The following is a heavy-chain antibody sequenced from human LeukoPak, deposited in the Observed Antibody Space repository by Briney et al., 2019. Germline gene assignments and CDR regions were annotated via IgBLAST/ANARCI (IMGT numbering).Heavy chain of an antibody. J-gene: IGHJ4*02. Sequence: GGSLRLSCAASGFTFDDYGMSWVRQAPGKGLEWVSGIHWNGGSTGYADSVKGRFTISRDNAKNSLYLQMNSLRAEDTALYYCARGPNFYSSSWNPFDYWGQGTLVTVSS. CDR2: IHWNGGST. CDR3: ARGPNFYSSSWNPFDY. D-gene: IGHD6-13*01. CDR1: GFTFDDYG. V-gene: IGHV3-20*04.